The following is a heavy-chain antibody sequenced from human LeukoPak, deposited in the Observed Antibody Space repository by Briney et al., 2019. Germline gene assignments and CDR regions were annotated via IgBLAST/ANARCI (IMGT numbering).Heavy chain of an antibody. D-gene: IGHD4-17*01. Sequence: SETLSLTCAVSGYSISSGYYWGWIRQPPGKGLEWIGRIYTSGSTNYNPSLKSRVTMSVDTSKNQFSLKLSSVTAADTAVYYCARMTTPSATGIWGQGTMVTVSS. V-gene: IGHV4-38-2*01. CDR1: GYSISSGYY. CDR2: IYTSGST. CDR3: ARMTTPSATGI. J-gene: IGHJ3*02.